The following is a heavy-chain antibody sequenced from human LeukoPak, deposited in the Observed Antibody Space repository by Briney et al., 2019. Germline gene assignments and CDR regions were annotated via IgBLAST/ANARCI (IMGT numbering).Heavy chain of an antibody. J-gene: IGHJ5*02. V-gene: IGHV1-18*01. CDR3: ARQIVVVPKNWFDP. D-gene: IGHD2-2*01. CDR2: ISGYNGNT. CDR1: GYTFASYA. Sequence: ASVKVSCKASGYTFASYAITWVRQAPGQGLEWMGWISGYNGNTNYAQKFQGRVAMTTDTSTSTAYMELRSLRSDDTAVYYCARQIVVVPKNWFDPWGQGTLVTVSS.